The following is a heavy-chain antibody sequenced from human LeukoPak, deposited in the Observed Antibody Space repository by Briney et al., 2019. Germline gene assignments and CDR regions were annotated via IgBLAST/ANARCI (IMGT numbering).Heavy chain of an antibody. Sequence: SETLSLTCAVSGGSISSSNWWSWVRQPPGEGLEWIGEIYHSGSTNYNPSLKNRVTISVDKSKNQFSLKLSSVTAADTAVYFCARGNGYNDLDYWGQGSLVTVSP. CDR3: ARGNGYNDLDY. J-gene: IGHJ4*02. CDR1: GGSISSSNW. D-gene: IGHD5-24*01. V-gene: IGHV4-4*02. CDR2: IYHSGST.